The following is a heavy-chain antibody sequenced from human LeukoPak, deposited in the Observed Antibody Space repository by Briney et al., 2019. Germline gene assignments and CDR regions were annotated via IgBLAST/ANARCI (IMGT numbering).Heavy chain of an antibody. J-gene: IGHJ4*02. V-gene: IGHV4-59*01. CDR1: GGSISSYY. D-gene: IGHD3-16*01. CDR2: IYYSGST. Sequence: SGTLSLTCTVSGGSISSYYWSWIRQPPGKGLEWIGYIYYSGSTNYNPSLKSRVTISVDTSKNQFSLKLSSVTAADTAVYYCASMSPRYYFDYWGQGTLVTVSS. CDR3: ASMSPRYYFDY.